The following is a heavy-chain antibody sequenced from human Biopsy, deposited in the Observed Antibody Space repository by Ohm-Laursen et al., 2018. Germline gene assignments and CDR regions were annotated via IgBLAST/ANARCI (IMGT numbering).Heavy chain of an antibody. CDR1: GGSFSGYY. CDR2: INHSGNT. D-gene: IGHD5-18*01. CDR3: ARGDVTRDNFGYRLFDY. V-gene: IGHV4-34*01. Sequence: SQTLSLTCAVSGGSFSGYYWTWIRQAPGKGLEWIAEINHSGNTNYNPSLKSRVTISVDTSKKQFSLKLSSVTAADTAVYYCARGDVTRDNFGYRLFDYWGRGTLVTVSS. J-gene: IGHJ4*02.